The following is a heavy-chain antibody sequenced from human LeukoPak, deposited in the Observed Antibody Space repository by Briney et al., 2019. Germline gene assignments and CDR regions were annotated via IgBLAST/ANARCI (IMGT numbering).Heavy chain of an antibody. CDR1: GFTFSSYG. V-gene: IGHV3-33*01. D-gene: IGHD3-3*01. CDR2: IWDDGSNK. CDR3: ARAPYDLPRYGMDV. J-gene: IGHJ6*02. Sequence: GGSLRLSCAASGFTFSSYGMRWVRQASGKGLEWVAVIWDDGSNKYYADSVEGRFTISRDNSKTTLYLQMHSPRAEDTAVYYCARAPYDLPRYGMDVWGQGTTVTVSS.